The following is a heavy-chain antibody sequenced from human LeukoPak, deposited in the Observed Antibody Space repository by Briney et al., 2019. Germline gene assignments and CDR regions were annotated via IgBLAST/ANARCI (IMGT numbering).Heavy chain of an antibody. Sequence: ASVKVSCKASGYTFTSYAMNWVRQAPGQGLEWMGWISAYNGNTNYAQKLQGRVTMTTDTSTSTAYMELRSLRSDDTAVYYCARIDRLGGELFDYWGQGTLVTVSS. CDR2: ISAYNGNT. J-gene: IGHJ4*02. V-gene: IGHV1-18*01. CDR3: ARIDRLGGELFDY. D-gene: IGHD1-26*01. CDR1: GYTFTSYA.